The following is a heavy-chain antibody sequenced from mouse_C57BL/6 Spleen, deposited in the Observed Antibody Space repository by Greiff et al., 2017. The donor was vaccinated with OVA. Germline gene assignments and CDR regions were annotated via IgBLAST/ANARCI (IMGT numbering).Heavy chain of an antibody. CDR1: GFTFSSYG. CDR2: ISSGGSYT. CDR3: AKIGSGWFAY. J-gene: IGHJ3*01. D-gene: IGHD1-3*01. Sequence: EVMLVESGGDLVKPGGSLKLSCAASGFTFSSYGMSWVRQTPDKRLEWVATISSGGSYTYYPDSVKGRFTISRDNAKNTLYLQMSSLKSEDTAMYYCAKIGSGWFAYWGQGTLVTVSA. V-gene: IGHV5-6*02.